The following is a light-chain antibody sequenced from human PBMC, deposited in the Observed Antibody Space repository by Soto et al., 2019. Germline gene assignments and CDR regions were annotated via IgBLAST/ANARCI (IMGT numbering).Light chain of an antibody. J-gene: IGLJ1*01. CDR2: DVS. CDR3: SSYTSSSTLV. Sequence: QSVLTQPASVSGSPGQSITISCTGTSSDVGGYNYVSWYQQHPGKAPKLMIYDVSNRPSGVSNRFSGSKSGNTASLTISGLQAEDEAGYYCSSYTSSSTLVFGTGTRSPS. CDR1: SSDVGGYNY. V-gene: IGLV2-14*01.